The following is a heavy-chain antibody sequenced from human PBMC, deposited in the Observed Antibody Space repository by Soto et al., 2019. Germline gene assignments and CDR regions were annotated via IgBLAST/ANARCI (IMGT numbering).Heavy chain of an antibody. CDR1: GFTFGDYA. V-gene: IGHV3-49*04. CDR3: TRDFMLGIQH. CDR2: IRSKAYGGTT. J-gene: IGHJ1*01. Sequence: SLRLSCTASGFTFGDYAMSWVRQAPGKGLEWVGFIRSKAYGGTTEYAASVKGRFTISRDDSKSIAYLQMNSLKTEDTAVYYCTRDFMLGIQHWGQGTLVTVSS. D-gene: IGHD3-10*02.